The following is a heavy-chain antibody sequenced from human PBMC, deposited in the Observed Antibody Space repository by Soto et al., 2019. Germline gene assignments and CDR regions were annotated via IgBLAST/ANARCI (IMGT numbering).Heavy chain of an antibody. J-gene: IGHJ6*02. Sequence: QVQLVQSGAEVKKPGSSVKVSCKASGGTFSSYAISWVRQAPGQGLEWMGGIIPIFGTANYAQKFQGRVTITADDSTSTAYMELSSLRSEDTAVYYCARDPKLLWFGESSYGMDVWGQGTTVTVSS. CDR2: IIPIFGTA. CDR3: ARDPKLLWFGESSYGMDV. CDR1: GGTFSSYA. D-gene: IGHD3-10*01. V-gene: IGHV1-69*12.